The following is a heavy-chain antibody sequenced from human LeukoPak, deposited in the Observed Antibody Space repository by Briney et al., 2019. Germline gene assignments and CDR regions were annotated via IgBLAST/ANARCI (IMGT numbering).Heavy chain of an antibody. J-gene: IGHJ4*02. D-gene: IGHD6-6*01. CDR3: ARYRSSPPGGFDY. Sequence: ASVKVSCKGSGYTFTSNYMHCARQAPGQRLEWMGIINPSGGSTNYAQKFQGRVTMTRDTSTSTVYLELSSLRSEDTAVYYCARYRSSPPGGFDYGGQGTLVTVSS. CDR2: INPSGGST. V-gene: IGHV1-46*01. CDR1: GYTFTSNY.